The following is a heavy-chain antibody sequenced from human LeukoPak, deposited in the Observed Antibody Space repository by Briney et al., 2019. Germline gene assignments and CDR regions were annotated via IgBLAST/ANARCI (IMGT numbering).Heavy chain of an antibody. J-gene: IGHJ4*02. CDR1: GGSIGSGGYY. D-gene: IGHD1-26*01. Sequence: KPSETLSLTCTVSGGSIGSGGYYWSWIRQPPGKGLEWIGYIYFSGSTNYNPSLKSRVTISLDTSKNQFSLKLSSVTAADTAAYYCARSKSQSGSYRYYFDYWGQGTLVTVSS. CDR3: ARSKSQSGSYRYYFDY. V-gene: IGHV4-61*08. CDR2: IYFSGST.